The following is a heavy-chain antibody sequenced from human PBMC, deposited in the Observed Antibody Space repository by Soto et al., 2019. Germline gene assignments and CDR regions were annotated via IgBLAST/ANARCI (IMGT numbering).Heavy chain of an antibody. CDR3: ARDKDRQQLGGNYYYILDV. CDR1: GGTFSTSA. V-gene: IGHV1-69*12. D-gene: IGHD3-3*02. CDR2: IMPVFATP. Sequence: QVQLVQSGAEVKKPVSSVKVSCKASGGTFSTSAISWVRQAPGQGLEWVGGIMPVFATPDYAQKFQGRVTISADESTTTAYLELTSLRTDDTAVYYCARDKDRQQLGGNYYYILDVWGQGTAIIVSS. J-gene: IGHJ6*02.